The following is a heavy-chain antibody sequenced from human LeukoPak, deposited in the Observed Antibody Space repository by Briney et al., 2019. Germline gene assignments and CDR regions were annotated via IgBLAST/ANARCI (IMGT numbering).Heavy chain of an antibody. CDR3: YMDV. Sequence: GESLKTSCKGSGYSFTSHWIGWVRQPGKGLEWMGISPSFQGQVTISADKSISTAYLQWSSLKASDTAMYYYYMDVWGKGTTVTVSS. J-gene: IGHJ6*03. V-gene: IGHV5-51*01. CDR1: GYSFTSHW.